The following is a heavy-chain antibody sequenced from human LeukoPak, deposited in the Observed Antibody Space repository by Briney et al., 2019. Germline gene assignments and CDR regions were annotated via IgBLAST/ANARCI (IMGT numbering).Heavy chain of an antibody. CDR3: ARSPTYSNTLRYYYYMGV. D-gene: IGHD4-11*01. CDR2: IYYSGST. J-gene: IGHJ6*03. CDR1: GGSISSSSYY. Sequence: SETLSLTCTVSGGSISSSSYYWVWIRQPPGKGLEWIGSIYYSGSTYYNPSLKSRVTISVDTSKNQFSLKLSSVTAADTAVYYCARSPTYSNTLRYYYYMGVWGKGTTVTVSS. V-gene: IGHV4-39*07.